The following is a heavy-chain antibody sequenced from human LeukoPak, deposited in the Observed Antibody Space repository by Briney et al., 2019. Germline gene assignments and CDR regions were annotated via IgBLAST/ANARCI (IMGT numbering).Heavy chain of an antibody. V-gene: IGHV4-61*08. CDR2: INYSGST. J-gene: IGHJ3*02. D-gene: IGHD3-22*01. Sequence: SETLSLTCTVSGGSISSGDYYWSWIRQPPGKGLEWIGYINYSGSTNYNPSLKSRVTISVDTSKNQFSLKLSSVTAADTAVYYCVRHRYDSSGWATDAFDIWGLGTMVTVSA. CDR1: GGSISSGDYY. CDR3: VRHRYDSSGWATDAFDI.